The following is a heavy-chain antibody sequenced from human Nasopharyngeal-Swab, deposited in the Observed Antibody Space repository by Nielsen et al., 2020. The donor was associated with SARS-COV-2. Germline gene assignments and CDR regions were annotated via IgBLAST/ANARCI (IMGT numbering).Heavy chain of an antibody. Sequence: GGSLRLSCVISGFAFQKYAMHWVRQVPGKGLEWVSGITSNGGDIAYAVSVRGRFTITRDNAENSLYLEMNSLRREDTALYYCAKDKGSGSFYPRVSYYGLDVWGQGTTVTVSS. CDR3: AKDKGSGSFYPRVSYYGLDV. D-gene: IGHD3-10*01. CDR1: GFAFQKYA. J-gene: IGHJ6*02. V-gene: IGHV3-9*01. CDR2: ITSNGGDI.